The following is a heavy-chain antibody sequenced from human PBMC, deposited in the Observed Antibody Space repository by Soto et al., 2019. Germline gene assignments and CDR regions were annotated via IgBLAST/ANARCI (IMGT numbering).Heavy chain of an antibody. Sequence: PGGSLRLSCTASGFTFSTAWMSWVRKDPGKGLEWVGRIKSKTDGGTTDYAAPVKGRFTISRDDSKNTLYLQMNSLKTEDTAVYYCTASIPWKAFDIWGQGTMVTVSS. CDR1: GFTFSTAW. CDR3: TASIPWKAFDI. CDR2: IKSKTDGGTT. V-gene: IGHV3-15*01. J-gene: IGHJ3*02. D-gene: IGHD1-1*01.